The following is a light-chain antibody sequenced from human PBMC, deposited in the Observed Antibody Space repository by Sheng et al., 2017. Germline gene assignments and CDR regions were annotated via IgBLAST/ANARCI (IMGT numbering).Light chain of an antibody. V-gene: IGKV1-39*01. Sequence: DIQLTQSPSSLSASVGDRVTITCRASQSIHNSLSWFQQIPGKAPKLLIFGASTRQPGVPSRFSGSGSGTLFTLTISSVQPGDFASYFCQQSDSVPYPFGQGTKVDIK. CDR3: QQSDSVPYP. CDR1: QSIHNS. J-gene: IGKJ2*01. CDR2: GAS.